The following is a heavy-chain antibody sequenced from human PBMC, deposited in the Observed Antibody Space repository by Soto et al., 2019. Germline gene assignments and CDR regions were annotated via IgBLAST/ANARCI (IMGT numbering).Heavy chain of an antibody. D-gene: IGHD3-22*01. CDR2: IYHSGST. CDR3: ARGPHRAIFDSSGYWRSYYYGMDV. J-gene: IGHJ6*02. CDR1: GGSISSSNW. V-gene: IGHV4-4*02. Sequence: PSETLSLTCAVSGGSISSSNWWSWVRQPPGKGLEWIGEIYHSGSTNYNPSLKSRVTISVDKSKNQFSLKLSSVTAADTAVYYCARGPHRAIFDSSGYWRSYYYGMDVWGQGTTVTVSS.